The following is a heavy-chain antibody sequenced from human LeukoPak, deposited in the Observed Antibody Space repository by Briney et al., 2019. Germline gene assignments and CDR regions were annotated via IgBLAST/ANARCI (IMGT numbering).Heavy chain of an antibody. J-gene: IGHJ4*02. D-gene: IGHD1-26*01. V-gene: IGHV3-48*03. CDR1: GFTFSSYE. CDR3: ARWDDGY. CDR2: ISSSGGTI. Sequence: GGSLRLSCAASGFTFSSYEMNWVRQAPGKGLEWVSYISSSGGTIYYADSVRGRFTISRDNAKNSLYLQMSSLRAEDTAVYYCARWDDGYWGQGTLVIVSS.